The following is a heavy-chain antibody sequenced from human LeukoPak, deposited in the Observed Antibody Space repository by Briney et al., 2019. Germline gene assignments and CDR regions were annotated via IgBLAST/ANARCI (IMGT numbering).Heavy chain of an antibody. V-gene: IGHV3-53*01. Sequence: GGSLRLSCAASGFTVSTNYMTWVRQAPGKGVEWVALIYSGGSTYYPDSVKGRFTISRDHSKNTLYLQMNSLRAEDTAVYYCARGKYYDSSGYYYWGQGTLVTVSS. D-gene: IGHD3-22*01. CDR1: GFTVSTNY. CDR3: ARGKYYDSSGYYY. CDR2: IYSGGST. J-gene: IGHJ4*02.